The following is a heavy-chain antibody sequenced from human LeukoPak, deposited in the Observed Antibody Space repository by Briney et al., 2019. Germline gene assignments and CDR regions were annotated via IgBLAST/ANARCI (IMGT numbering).Heavy chain of an antibody. J-gene: IGHJ5*02. CDR1: GGSISSGSYY. CDR3: ARVLLGYSSLLTNWFDP. Sequence: SETLSLTCTVSGGSISSGSYYWSWIRQPAGKGLEWIGRIYTSGSTNYNPSLKSRVTISVDTSKNQFSLKLSSVTAADTAVYYCARVLLGYSSLLTNWFDPWGQGTLVTVSS. CDR2: IYTSGST. V-gene: IGHV4-61*02. D-gene: IGHD6-13*01.